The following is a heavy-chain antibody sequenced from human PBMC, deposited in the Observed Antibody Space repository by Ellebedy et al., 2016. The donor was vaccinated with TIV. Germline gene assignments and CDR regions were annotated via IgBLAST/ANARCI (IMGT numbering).Heavy chain of an antibody. Sequence: GESLKISXAASGFTFSTYAFHWVRQAPGEGLEWVGVISYDGVTKNYGDVVKGRFTISRDNSKNKLFVQMNSLRKEDTGVYYCVRDRPSHDSYMDVWGKGTTVTVST. V-gene: IGHV3-30-3*01. J-gene: IGHJ6*04. CDR2: ISYDGVTK. CDR3: VRDRPSHDSYMDV. D-gene: IGHD2-21*02. CDR1: GFTFSTYA.